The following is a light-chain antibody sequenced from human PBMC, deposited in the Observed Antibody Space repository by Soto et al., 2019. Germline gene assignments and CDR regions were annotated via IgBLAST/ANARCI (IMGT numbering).Light chain of an antibody. V-gene: IGKV3-11*01. Sequence: EIVLTQSPATLSLSPGERATLSCRASQTVSSSLAWYQQKPGQAPRLLIYEASNRATGIPARFSGSGSGADFTLTISRLEPEDFAIYYCQQYASSPRTFGRGTTVEIK. CDR1: QTVSSS. J-gene: IGKJ1*01. CDR2: EAS. CDR3: QQYASSPRT.